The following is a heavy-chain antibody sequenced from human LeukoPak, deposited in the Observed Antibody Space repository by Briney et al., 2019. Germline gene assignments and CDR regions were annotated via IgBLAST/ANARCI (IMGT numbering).Heavy chain of an antibody. CDR1: GYTFTSYG. Sequence: ASVKVSCKASGYTFTSYGISWVRQAPGQRLEWMGWISAYNGNTIDAQKLQGRVTTTTDTSTSTDYMELRSLRSDDTAVYYCARDQVATIRDYYYYGMDVCGQGTTVTVSS. J-gene: IGHJ6*01. CDR2: ISAYNGNT. D-gene: IGHD5-12*01. CDR3: ARDQVATIRDYYYYGMDV. V-gene: IGHV1-18*01.